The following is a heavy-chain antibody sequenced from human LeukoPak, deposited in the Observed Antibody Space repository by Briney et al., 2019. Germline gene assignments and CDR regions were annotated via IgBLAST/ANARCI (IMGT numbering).Heavy chain of an antibody. J-gene: IGHJ4*02. CDR2: FDPEDGET. V-gene: IGHV1-24*01. CDR3: ATAHPAYSNAFDY. CDR1: RYTLTELS. D-gene: IGHD4-11*01. Sequence: GASVKVSCKVSRYTLTELSMHWVRQAPGKGLEWMGGFDPEDGETIYAQKFQGRVTMTEDTSTDTAYMELSSLRSEDTAVYYCATAHPAYSNAFDYWGQGTLVTVSS.